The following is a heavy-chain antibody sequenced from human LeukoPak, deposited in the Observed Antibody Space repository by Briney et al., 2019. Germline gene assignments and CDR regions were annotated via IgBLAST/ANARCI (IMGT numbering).Heavy chain of an antibody. CDR2: INHSGST. CDR1: GGSFSGYY. Sequence: PSETLSLTCAVYGGSFSGYYWSWIRQPPGKGLEWIGEINHSGSTNYNPSLKSRVTISVDTSKNQFSLKLSSVTAADTAVYYCARENRGAFGYWGQGTLVTVSS. V-gene: IGHV4-34*01. D-gene: IGHD1-14*01. CDR3: ARENRGAFGY. J-gene: IGHJ4*02.